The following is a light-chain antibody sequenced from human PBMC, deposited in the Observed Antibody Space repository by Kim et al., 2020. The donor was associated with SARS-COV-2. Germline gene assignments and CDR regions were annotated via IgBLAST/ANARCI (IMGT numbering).Light chain of an antibody. CDR1: SSDVVGYNY. CDR2: DVS. CDR3: CSYAGSYGVV. J-gene: IGLJ2*01. V-gene: IGLV2-11*01. Sequence: QSVTISCTGTSSDVVGYNYVSWYQQHPGKAPKLMIYDVSKRPSGVPDRFSGSKSGNTASLTISGLQAEDEADYYCCSYAGSYGVVFGGGTQLTVL.